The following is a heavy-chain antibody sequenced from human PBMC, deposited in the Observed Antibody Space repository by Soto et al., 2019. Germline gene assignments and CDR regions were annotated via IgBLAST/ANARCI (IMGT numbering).Heavy chain of an antibody. V-gene: IGHV1-3*01. CDR1: GYTFTSYA. CDR3: VREIFSDY. Sequence: GASVKVSCKASGYTFTSYAMHWVRQAPGQRLEWMGWINAGNGNTKYSQKLQGRVTITRDTSASTAYMELRSLRSEDTAVYFCVREIFSDYWGQGILVTVSS. J-gene: IGHJ4*02. CDR2: INAGNGNT. D-gene: IGHD3-9*01.